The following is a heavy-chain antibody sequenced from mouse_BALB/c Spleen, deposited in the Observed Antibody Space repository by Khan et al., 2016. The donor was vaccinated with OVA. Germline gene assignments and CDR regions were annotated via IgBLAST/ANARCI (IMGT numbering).Heavy chain of an antibody. CDR2: ISTYYGNI. Sequence: VQLQQSGPEPVRPGASVKISCKGSGYTFADSGMHWVRQSHAKSLEWIGVISTYYGNIKYNQKFEGRATMTVDQSSRPDYMELARMTSDDSACYFCISDVISEFAYWSQGTLVTVSA. D-gene: IGHD2-3*01. CDR1: GYTFADSG. V-gene: IGHV1S137*01. J-gene: IGHJ3*01. CDR3: ISDVISEFAY.